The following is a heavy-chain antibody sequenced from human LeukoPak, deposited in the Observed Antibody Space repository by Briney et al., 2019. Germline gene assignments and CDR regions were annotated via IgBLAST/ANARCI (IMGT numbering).Heavy chain of an antibody. Sequence: ASVKVSCKASGYTFTGYYMHWVRQAPGQGLEWMGWINPYNGNTRYAQKLQGRVTMTTDTSTSTAYMELRSLRSDDTAVYYCARFGLGKHIEVAGIPFDIWGQGTMVTVSS. V-gene: IGHV1-18*04. CDR2: INPYNGNT. CDR1: GYTFTGYY. CDR3: ARFGLGKHIEVAGIPFDI. J-gene: IGHJ3*02. D-gene: IGHD6-19*01.